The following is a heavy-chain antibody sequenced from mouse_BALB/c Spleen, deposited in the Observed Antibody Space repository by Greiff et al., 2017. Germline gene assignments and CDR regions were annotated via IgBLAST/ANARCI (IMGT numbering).Heavy chain of an antibody. V-gene: IGHV5-4*02. J-gene: IGHJ4*01. CDR2: ISDGGSYT. D-gene: IGHD1-1*01. CDR1: GFTFSDYY. CDR3: ARDRESYDGSSFYAMDY. Sequence: EVNVVESGGGLVKPGGSLKLSCAASGFTFSDYYMYWVRQTPEKRLEWVATISDGGSYTYYPDSVKGRFTISRDNAKNNLYLQMSSLKSEDTAMYYCARDRESYDGSSFYAMDYWGQGTSVTVSS.